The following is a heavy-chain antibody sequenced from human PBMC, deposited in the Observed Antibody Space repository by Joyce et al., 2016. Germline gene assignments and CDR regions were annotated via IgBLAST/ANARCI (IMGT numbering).Heavy chain of an antibody. CDR3: ARANWANWYFDL. Sequence: QVQLVQSGTEEKKPGASVTISCTASGYTFTRYTLHWVRQAPGQRLQWMGGINPDNGNTKFSQNCQGRVTITRDTSASTVYMDLTSLRSEDTAVYYCARANWANWYFDLWGRGTLVTVSS. D-gene: IGHD7-27*01. CDR1: GYTFTRYT. CDR2: INPDNGNT. J-gene: IGHJ2*01. V-gene: IGHV1-3*05.